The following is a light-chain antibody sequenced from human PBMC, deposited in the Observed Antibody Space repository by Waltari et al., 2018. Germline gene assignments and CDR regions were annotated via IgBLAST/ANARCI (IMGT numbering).Light chain of an antibody. CDR3: QQYDGFWT. CDR1: QSISDW. J-gene: IGKJ1*01. V-gene: IGKV1-5*03. CDR2: KAS. Sequence: DIQMTQSPSTLSASVGDRVTITCRVSQSISDWLAWYQQKPGKAPKLLIYKASSLQSGVPSRFSGSGSGTEFTLTISSLQPDDFATYYCQQYDGFWTFGQGTKVDIK.